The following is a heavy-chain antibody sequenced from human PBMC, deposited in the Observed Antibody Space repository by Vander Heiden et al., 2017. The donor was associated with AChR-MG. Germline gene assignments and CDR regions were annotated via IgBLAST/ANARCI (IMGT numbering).Heavy chain of an antibody. CDR3: AKDVGGYYYYGMDV. J-gene: IGHJ6*02. V-gene: IGHV3-9*01. D-gene: IGHD3-16*01. CDR1: GFTFDDYA. CDR2: ISWNSGSI. Sequence: AASGFTFDDYAMHWVRQAPGKGLEWVSGISWNSGSIGYADSVKGRFTISRDNAKNSLYLQMNSLRAEDTALYYCAKDVGGYYYYGMDVWGQGTTVTVSS.